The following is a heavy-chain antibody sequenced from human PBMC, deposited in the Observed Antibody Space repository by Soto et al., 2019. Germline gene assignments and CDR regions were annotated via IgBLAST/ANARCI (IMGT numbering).Heavy chain of an antibody. J-gene: IGHJ5*02. V-gene: IGHV4-39*01. Sequence: QLQLQESGPGLVKPSETLSLTCTVSGGSISSSSYYWGRIRQPQGKGLEWIGSIYYSGSTYYNPSLKGRVTVSVDMSKNQVSLKLSFVTATDTAVYYCARQTDFWSGYYIDPWGQGTLVTVSS. CDR2: IYYSGST. CDR3: ARQTDFWSGYYIDP. CDR1: GGSISSSSYY. D-gene: IGHD3-3*01.